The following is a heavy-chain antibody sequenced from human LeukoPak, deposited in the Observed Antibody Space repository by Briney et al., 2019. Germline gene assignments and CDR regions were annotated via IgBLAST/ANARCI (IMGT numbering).Heavy chain of an antibody. CDR3: ARMYYYDSSGYQLPFDY. J-gene: IGHJ4*02. CDR2: ISAYNGNT. D-gene: IGHD3-22*01. Sequence: ASVKVSCKASGYTFTSYGISWVRQAPGQGLEWMGWISAYNGNTNYAQKLQGRVTMTTDTSTSTAYMELRSLRSDDTAVYYCARMYYYDSSGYQLPFDYWGQGTLVTVSS. V-gene: IGHV1-18*01. CDR1: GYTFTSYG.